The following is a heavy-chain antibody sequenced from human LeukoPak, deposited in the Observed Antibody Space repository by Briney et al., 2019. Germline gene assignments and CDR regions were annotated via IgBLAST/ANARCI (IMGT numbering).Heavy chain of an antibody. D-gene: IGHD2-15*01. Sequence: PSETLSLTCTVSGGSISSYYWGWIRQPPGKGLEWIGSIYYSGSTYYNPSLKSRVTISVDTSKNQFSLKLSSVTAADTAVYYCARVSPLLYCSGGSCYSGVSHYYYYYYMDVWGKGTTVTVSS. V-gene: IGHV4-39*07. CDR2: IYYSGST. J-gene: IGHJ6*03. CDR3: ARVSPLLYCSGGSCYSGVSHYYYYYYMDV. CDR1: GGSISSYY.